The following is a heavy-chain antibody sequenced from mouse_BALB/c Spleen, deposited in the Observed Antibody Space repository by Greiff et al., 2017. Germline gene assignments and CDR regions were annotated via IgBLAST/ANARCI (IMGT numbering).Heavy chain of an antibody. D-gene: IGHD2-4*01. CDR3: ARTGDYAWFAY. Sequence: QVQLQQSGAELMKPGASVKISCKATGYTFSSYWIEWVKQRPGHGLEWIGEILPGNGSTNYNEKFKGKATFTADTSSNPAYMQLSSLTSEDSAVYYCARTGDYAWFAYWGQGTLVTVSA. J-gene: IGHJ3*01. V-gene: IGHV1-9*01. CDR1: GYTFSSYW. CDR2: ILPGNGST.